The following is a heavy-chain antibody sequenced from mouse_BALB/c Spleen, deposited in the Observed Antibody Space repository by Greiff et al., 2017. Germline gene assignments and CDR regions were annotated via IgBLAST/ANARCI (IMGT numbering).Heavy chain of an antibody. CDR1: GYTFTSYY. Sequence: QVQLKQSGAELVKPGASVKLSCKASGYTFTSYYMYWVKQRPGQGLEWIGGINPSNGGTNFNEKFKSKATLTVDKSSSTSYMQLSSLTSEDSAVYYCTRDYYGNPFAYWGQGTLVTVSA. J-gene: IGHJ3*01. V-gene: IGHV1S81*02. CDR2: INPSNGGT. CDR3: TRDYYGNPFAY. D-gene: IGHD2-1*01.